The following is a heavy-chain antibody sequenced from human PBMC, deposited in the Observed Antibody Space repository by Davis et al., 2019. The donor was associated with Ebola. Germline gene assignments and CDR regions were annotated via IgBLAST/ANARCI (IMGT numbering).Heavy chain of an antibody. CDR1: GFTFDDYA. CDR2: ISYDGNNK. J-gene: IGHJ4*02. CDR3: ARETSLTD. Sequence: GESLKISCAASGFTFDDYAMHWVRQAPGKGLEWVALISYDGNNKYYADYADSVKGRLTISRDNSKNTLYLQMNSLRAEDTAVYYCARETSLTDWGQGTLVTVSS. D-gene: IGHD1-20*01. V-gene: IGHV3-30-3*01.